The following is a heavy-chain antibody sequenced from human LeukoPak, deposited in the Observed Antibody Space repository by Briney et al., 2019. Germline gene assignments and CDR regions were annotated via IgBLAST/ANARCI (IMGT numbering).Heavy chain of an antibody. CDR3: ARSNTILSPFDY. D-gene: IGHD2-15*01. J-gene: IGHJ4*02. CDR1: GFTFSSYA. CDR2: ISYDGSNK. V-gene: IGHV3-30-3*01. Sequence: GGSLRLSCAASGFTFSSYAMHWVRQAPGKGLEWVAVISYDGSNKYYADSVKGRFTISRDNSKNTLYLQVNSLRAEDTAVYYCARSNTILSPFDYWGQGTLVTVSS.